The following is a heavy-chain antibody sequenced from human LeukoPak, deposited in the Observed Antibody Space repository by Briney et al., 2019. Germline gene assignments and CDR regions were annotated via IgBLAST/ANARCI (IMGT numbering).Heavy chain of an antibody. Sequence: NPGECLRHSFSAHGLTLSNDRMGSGPQTPAKGVEWDGRIQSKIDGRTTPSAPPVKGRFTISRDDSKDTLYLDIDSLRTEDKAVYYCSTVSTVVVARAGNYGGEGTLVSASS. CDR3: STVSTVVVARAGNY. J-gene: IGHJ4*02. V-gene: IGHV3-15*01. CDR1: GLTLSNDR. CDR2: IQSKIDGRTT. D-gene: IGHD2-21*01.